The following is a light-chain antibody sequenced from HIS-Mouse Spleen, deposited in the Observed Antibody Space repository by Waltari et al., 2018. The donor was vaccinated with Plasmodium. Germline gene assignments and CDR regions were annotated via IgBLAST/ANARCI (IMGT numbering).Light chain of an antibody. CDR3: YSTDSSGNHRV. CDR2: EDS. Sequence: SYELTQPPSVSVSPGQTARITCSGDALPKKYAYWYQQKSGQAPVLVIYEDSKRPSGTPERFSGSSEGTKATLHIGGAQVEDEADYYCYSTDSSGNHRVFGGGTKLTVL. CDR1: ALPKKY. V-gene: IGLV3-10*01. J-gene: IGLJ3*02.